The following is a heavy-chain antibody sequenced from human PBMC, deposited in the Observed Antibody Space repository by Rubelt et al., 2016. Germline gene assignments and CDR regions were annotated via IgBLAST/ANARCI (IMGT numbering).Heavy chain of an antibody. V-gene: IGHV4-39*01. Sequence: QLQLQESGPGLVKPSETLSLTCTVSGASISSRSYFWGWIRQPPGKGLEWIGEINHSGSTNYNPSLKSRVTISGDTAKTQFSLKLSSVAAAATAVYYGWGGFGELLNPYYFDYWGQGTLVTVSS. CDR1: GASISSRSYF. D-gene: IGHD3-10*01. J-gene: IGHJ4*02. CDR2: INHSGST. CDR3: WGGFGELLNPYYFDY.